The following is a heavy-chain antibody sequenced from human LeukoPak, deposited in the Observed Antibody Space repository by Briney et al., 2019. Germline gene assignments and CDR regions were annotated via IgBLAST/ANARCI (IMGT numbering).Heavy chain of an antibody. CDR2: ISSSSSYI. CDR1: GFTFSSYS. V-gene: IGHV3-21*01. Sequence: PGGSLRLSCAASGFTFSSYSMNWVRQAPGKGLEWVSSISSSSSYIYYADSVKGRFTISRDNAKNSLYLQMNSLRAEDTAVYYCARDTITYYDILTGYFEYWGPGNWFDPWGQGTLVTVSS. CDR3: ARDTITYYDILTGYFEYWGPGNWFDP. J-gene: IGHJ5*02. D-gene: IGHD3-9*01.